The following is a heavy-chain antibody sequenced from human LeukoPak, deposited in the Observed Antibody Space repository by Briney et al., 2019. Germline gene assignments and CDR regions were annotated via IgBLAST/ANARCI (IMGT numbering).Heavy chain of an antibody. CDR1: GGSISSYY. CDR2: MYYNGGT. D-gene: IGHD2-2*01. Sequence: PSETLSLTCTVSGGSISSYYWSWIRQPPGKGLEWIGYMYYNGGTTYNPSLRSRVTISEDTSKNQFSLNLSSLTAADTAVYYCARGAFCSSTSCSGGNWFDPWGQGTLVTVSS. CDR3: ARGAFCSSTSCSGGNWFDP. V-gene: IGHV4-59*01. J-gene: IGHJ5*02.